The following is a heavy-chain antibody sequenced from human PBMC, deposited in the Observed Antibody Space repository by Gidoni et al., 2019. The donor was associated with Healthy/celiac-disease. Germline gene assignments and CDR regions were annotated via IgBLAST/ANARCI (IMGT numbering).Heavy chain of an antibody. J-gene: IGHJ4*02. V-gene: IGHV1-58*02. CDR2: IGVGSGNT. Sequence: QMQLVQSGPAVKKPGTSVKGSCTASGFTFTSSAMLWVRQARGQRLEWIGWIGVGSGNTNYAQKFQERVTITRDMSTSTAYMELSSLRSDDTAVYYCAADVGYSGYDGVLWGQGTLVTVSS. D-gene: IGHD5-12*01. CDR3: AADVGYSGYDGVL. CDR1: GFTFTSSA.